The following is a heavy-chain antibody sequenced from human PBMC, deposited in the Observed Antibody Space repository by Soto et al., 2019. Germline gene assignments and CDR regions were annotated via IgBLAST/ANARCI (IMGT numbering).Heavy chain of an antibody. CDR2: IIPLLGTP. D-gene: IGHD3-16*01. J-gene: IGHJ4*02. CDR1: GGSFNTYG. V-gene: IGHV1-69*01. Sequence: QVQLVQSGAEMMKSGSSVKVSCKVSGGSFNTYGIGWGRQAPGQGLEWMGEIIPLLGTPNYAQRFQGRVTITADESTTTAYIELSSLRSEDSAVYYCARLLVPMTYGGGVFDSWGQGTLVTVSS. CDR3: ARLLVPMTYGGGVFDS.